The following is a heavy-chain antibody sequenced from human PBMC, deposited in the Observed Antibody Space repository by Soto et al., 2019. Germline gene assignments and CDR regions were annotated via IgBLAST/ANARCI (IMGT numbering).Heavy chain of an antibody. CDR2: INPNSGGT. D-gene: IGHD3-22*01. J-gene: IGHJ3*02. V-gene: IGHV1-2*04. Sequence: GASVKVSCKASGYTFTGYYMHWVRQAPGQGLEWMGWINPNSGGTNYAQKFQGWVTMTRDTAISTAYMELSRLRSDDTAVYYCARDYYYYDSSVYSGGDAFDIWGQGTIVTVSS. CDR3: ARDYYYYDSSVYSGGDAFDI. CDR1: GYTFTGYY.